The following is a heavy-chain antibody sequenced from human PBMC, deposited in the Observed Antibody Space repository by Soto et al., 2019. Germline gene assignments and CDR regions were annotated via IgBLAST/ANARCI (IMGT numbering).Heavy chain of an antibody. Sequence: LRLSCAASGFTFSSYGMHWVRQAPGKGLEWVAVISYDGSNKYYADSVKGRFTISRDNSKNTLYLQMNSLRAEDTAVYYCAKALMVYADYWGQGTLVTVSS. CDR1: GFTFSSYG. D-gene: IGHD2-8*01. CDR3: AKALMVYADY. V-gene: IGHV3-30*18. CDR2: ISYDGSNK. J-gene: IGHJ4*02.